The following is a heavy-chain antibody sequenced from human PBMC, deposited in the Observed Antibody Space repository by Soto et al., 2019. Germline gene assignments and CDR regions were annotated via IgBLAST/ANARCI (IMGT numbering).Heavy chain of an antibody. CDR3: ARVNWEAAGSYYYYGMDV. J-gene: IGHJ6*02. CDR2: IYYSGST. V-gene: IGHV4-59*08. CDR1: GGSISSYY. Sequence: SETLSLTCTVSGGSISSYYWSWIRQPPGTGLEWIGYIYYSGSTYYNPSLKSRVTISVDTSKNQFSLKLSSVTAADTAVYYCARVNWEAAGSYYYYGMDVWSQGTTVTVSS. D-gene: IGHD6-13*01.